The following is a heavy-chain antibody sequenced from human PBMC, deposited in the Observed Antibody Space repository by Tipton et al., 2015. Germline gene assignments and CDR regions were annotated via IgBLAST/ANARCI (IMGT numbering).Heavy chain of an antibody. CDR2: VNHSGNT. Sequence: TLSLTCAVYGGSFSGYTWHWIRQPPGKGLEWIGEVNHSGNTNYNPSLESRFIISEDTSKNQFSLRLTSVTAADTAVYYCARQSGTNYDIRSGYWGNYFDYWGPGTPVTVSS. CDR3: ARQSGTNYDIRSGYWGNYFDY. D-gene: IGHD3-3*01. CDR1: GGSFSGYT. V-gene: IGHV4-34*01. J-gene: IGHJ4*02.